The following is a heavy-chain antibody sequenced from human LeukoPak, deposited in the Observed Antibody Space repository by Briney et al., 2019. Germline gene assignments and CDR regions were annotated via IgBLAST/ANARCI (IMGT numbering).Heavy chain of an antibody. CDR2: INPSGGGT. Sequence: ASVKVSCKASGYTFTSYHMHWVRQAPGHGLEWMGLINPSGGGTSYAQKFQGRVTMTSDTSTSTVYMELSSLRSEDTAVYYCARARVMATIRPYFDYWGQGTLVIVSS. CDR1: GYTFTSYH. J-gene: IGHJ4*02. CDR3: ARARVMATIRPYFDY. V-gene: IGHV1-46*01. D-gene: IGHD5-24*01.